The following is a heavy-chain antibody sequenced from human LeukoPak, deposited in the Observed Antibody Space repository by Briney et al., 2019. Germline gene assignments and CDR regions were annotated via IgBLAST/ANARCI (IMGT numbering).Heavy chain of an antibody. CDR1: GGSFSGYY. CDR2: INHSGST. Sequence: PSETLSLTCAVYGGSFSGYYWSWIRQPPGKGLGWIGEINHSGSTNYNPSLKSRVTISVDTSKNQFSLKLSSVTAADTAVYYCARRRGVGAANYWGQGTLVTVSS. CDR3: ARRRGVGAANY. V-gene: IGHV4-34*01. J-gene: IGHJ4*02. D-gene: IGHD2-15*01.